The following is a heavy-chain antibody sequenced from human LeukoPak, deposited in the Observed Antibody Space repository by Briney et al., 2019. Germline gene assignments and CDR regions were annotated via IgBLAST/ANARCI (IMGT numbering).Heavy chain of an antibody. CDR2: IWHDGSKT. CDR3: VRGSPNSGSQYGY. J-gene: IGHJ4*02. V-gene: IGHV3-33*01. Sequence: PGGSLRLSRAASGFTFSTYGMHWVRQAPGKGLDWVAVIWHDGSKTYYADSVKGRFTISRDNSKNTLYLQMNSLRAEDTAVFYCVRGSPNSGSQYGYWGQGTLVTVSS. CDR1: GFTFSTYG. D-gene: IGHD1-26*01.